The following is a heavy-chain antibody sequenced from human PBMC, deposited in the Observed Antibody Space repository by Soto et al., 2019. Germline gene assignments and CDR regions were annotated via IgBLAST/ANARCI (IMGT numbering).Heavy chain of an antibody. V-gene: IGHV1-18*01. CDR3: VRDLDGSGSYYTDY. J-gene: IGHJ4*02. CDR1: GYTFSIYG. Sequence: ASVKVSCKASGYTFSIYGINWVRQAPGQGLEWMGWTRPNNGNTKYAQNLQGRVTMTTDTSTSTAYMELRSLRPDDTAVYYCVRDLDGSGSYYTDYWGQGTMVTVSS. CDR2: TRPNNGNT. D-gene: IGHD3-10*01.